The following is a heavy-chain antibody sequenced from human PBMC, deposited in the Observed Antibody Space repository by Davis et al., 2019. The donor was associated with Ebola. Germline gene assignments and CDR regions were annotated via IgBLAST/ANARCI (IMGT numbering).Heavy chain of an antibody. V-gene: IGHV4-34*01. CDR2: INHSGST. Sequence: SETLSLTCAVYGGSFSGYYWSWIRQPPGKGLEWIGEINHSGSTNYNPSLKSRVTMSVDTSKNQFSLKLSSVTAADTAVYYCARDVSFPRPKDCTNGVCYTGYYYYYGMDVWGQGTTVTVSS. CDR1: GGSFSGYY. J-gene: IGHJ6*02. CDR3: ARDVSFPRPKDCTNGVCYTGYYYYYGMDV. D-gene: IGHD2-8*01.